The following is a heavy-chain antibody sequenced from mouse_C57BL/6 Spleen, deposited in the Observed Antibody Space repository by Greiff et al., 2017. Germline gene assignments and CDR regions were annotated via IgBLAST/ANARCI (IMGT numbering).Heavy chain of an antibody. V-gene: IGHV14-3*01. D-gene: IGHD2-2*01. CDR1: GFNIKNSY. J-gene: IGHJ2*01. Sequence: EVQLQESVAELVRPGASVKLSCTASGFNIKNSYMHWVKQRPEQGLEWIGRIDPANGNTKYAQKFQGKATITADTYSNTAYLQHSSLTSEDAAIYYFAREGDGGYDRDYWGQGTTLTVSS. CDR3: AREGDGGYDRDY. CDR2: IDPANGNT.